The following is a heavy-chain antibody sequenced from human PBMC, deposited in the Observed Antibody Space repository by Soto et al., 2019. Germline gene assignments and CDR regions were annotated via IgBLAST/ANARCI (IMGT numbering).Heavy chain of an antibody. J-gene: IGHJ6*03. CDR2: IYYSGST. D-gene: IGHD3-10*01. CDR1: GGSISSSSYY. CDR3: AGTVWFGEISRSYYMDV. V-gene: IGHV4-39*01. Sequence: SETLSLTCTVSGGSISSSSYYWGWIRQPPGKGLEWIGSIYYSGSTYYNPSLKSRVTISVDTSKNQFSLKLSSVTAADTAVYYCAGTVWFGEISRSYYMDVWGKGTTVTVSS.